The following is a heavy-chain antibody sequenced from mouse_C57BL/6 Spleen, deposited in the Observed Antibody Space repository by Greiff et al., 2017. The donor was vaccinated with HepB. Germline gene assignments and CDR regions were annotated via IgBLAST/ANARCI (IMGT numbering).Heavy chain of an antibody. CDR3: ARQADSRYAMDY. V-gene: IGHV1-55*01. Sequence: QVQLQQSGAELVKPGASVKMSCKASGYTFTSYWITWVKQRPGQGLEWIGDIYPGSGSTNYNEKFKSKATLTVDTSSSTAYMQLRSLTSEDSAVYYCARQADSRYAMDYWGQGTSVTVSS. CDR1: GYTFTSYW. CDR2: IYPGSGST. D-gene: IGHD6-2*01. J-gene: IGHJ4*01.